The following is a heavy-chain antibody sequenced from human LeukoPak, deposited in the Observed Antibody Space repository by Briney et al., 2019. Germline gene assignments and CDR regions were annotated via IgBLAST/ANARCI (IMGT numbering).Heavy chain of an antibody. Sequence: SETLSLTCAVYGGSFSGYYWSWIRQPPGKGLEWIGEINHTGSTNYNPSLKSRVTISVDTSKNQFSLKLSSVTGADTAMYYCARGEAEYCSSTSCYVFRGFAPGGQGTLVTVSS. CDR1: GGSFSGYY. J-gene: IGHJ5*02. CDR2: INHTGST. CDR3: ARGEAEYCSSTSCYVFRGFAP. V-gene: IGHV4-34*01. D-gene: IGHD2-2*01.